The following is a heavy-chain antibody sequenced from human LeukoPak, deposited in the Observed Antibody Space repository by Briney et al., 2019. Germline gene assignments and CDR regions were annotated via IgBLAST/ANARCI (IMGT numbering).Heavy chain of an antibody. CDR1: GFTFSSYA. Sequence: PGGSLRLSCAASGFTFSSYAMSWVRQAPGKGLEWVSAISGSGGSTYYADSVKGRFTISRDNSENTLYLQMNSLRAEDTAVYYCAKVRGSSFLGYYYGMDVWGQGTTVTVSS. CDR3: AKVRGSSFLGYYYGMDV. D-gene: IGHD6-13*01. V-gene: IGHV3-23*01. J-gene: IGHJ6*02. CDR2: ISGSGGST.